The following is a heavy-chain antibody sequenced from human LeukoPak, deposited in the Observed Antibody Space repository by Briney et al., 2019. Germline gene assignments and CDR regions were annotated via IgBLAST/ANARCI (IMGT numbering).Heavy chain of an antibody. Sequence: ASVKVSCKVSEHTLSELSMHWVRQAPGKGREWMGGSHPKDGETIYAQKVQGRVAMTEDTSTDTAYMELSSLRSEDTAVYYCATWTRSQMLYGAMDVWGKGTTVPVSS. CDR3: ATWTRSQMLYGAMDV. J-gene: IGHJ6*03. D-gene: IGHD2-2*02. CDR1: EHTLSELS. CDR2: SHPKDGET. V-gene: IGHV1-24*01.